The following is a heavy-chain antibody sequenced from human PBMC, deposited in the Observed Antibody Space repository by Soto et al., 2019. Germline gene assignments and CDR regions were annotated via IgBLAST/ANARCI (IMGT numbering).Heavy chain of an antibody. CDR1: GGTFSSYA. CDR3: ARPVGATGFGYFDY. V-gene: IGHV1-69*01. CDR2: IIPIFGTA. D-gene: IGHD1-26*01. Sequence: VASVKVSCKASGGTFSSYAISWVRQAPGQGLEWMGGIIPIFGTANYAQKFQGRVTITADESTSTAYMELSSLRSEDTAVYYCARPVGATGFGYFDYWGQGTLVTVSS. J-gene: IGHJ4*02.